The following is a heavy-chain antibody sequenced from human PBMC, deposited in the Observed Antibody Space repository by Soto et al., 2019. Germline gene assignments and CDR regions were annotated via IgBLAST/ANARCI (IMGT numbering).Heavy chain of an antibody. D-gene: IGHD4-17*01. V-gene: IGHV3-30*18. Sequence: GGSLRLSCAASGFTFSSYGMHWVRQAPGKGLEGVAVISYDGSNKYYADSVKGRFTISRDNSKNTLYLQMNSLRAEDTAVYYWANDGYDSGDLRFDDWGQGPLVTVSS. CDR2: ISYDGSNK. CDR1: GFTFSSYG. CDR3: ANDGYDSGDLRFDD. J-gene: IGHJ4*02.